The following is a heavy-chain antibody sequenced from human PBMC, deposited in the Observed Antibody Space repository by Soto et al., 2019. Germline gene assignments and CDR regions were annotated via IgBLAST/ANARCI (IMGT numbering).Heavy chain of an antibody. CDR2: ISGSGGST. Sequence: EVQLLESGGGLVQPGGSLRLSCAASGFTFSSYAMSWVRQAPGKGLEWVSAISGSGGSTYYADSVKGRFTISRDNSKNTLYLQMNSLRAEDTAVYSCAKVRSKGSLIAVADYWGQGTLVTVSS. CDR1: GFTFSSYA. CDR3: AKVRSKGSLIAVADY. J-gene: IGHJ4*02. V-gene: IGHV3-23*01. D-gene: IGHD6-19*01.